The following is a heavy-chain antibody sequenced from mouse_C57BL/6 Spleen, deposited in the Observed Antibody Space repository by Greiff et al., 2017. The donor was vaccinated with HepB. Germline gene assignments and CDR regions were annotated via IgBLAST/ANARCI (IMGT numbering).Heavy chain of an antibody. CDR2: ISSGSSTI. CDR1: GFTFSDYG. CDR3: ARDDYGSSLYWYFDV. V-gene: IGHV5-17*01. Sequence: EVNLVESGGGLVKPGGSLKLSCAASGFTFSDYGMHWVRQAPEKGLEWVAYISSGSSTIYYADTVKGRFTISRDNAKNTLFLQMTSLRSEDTAMYYCARDDYGSSLYWYFDVWGTGTTVTVSS. J-gene: IGHJ1*03. D-gene: IGHD1-1*01.